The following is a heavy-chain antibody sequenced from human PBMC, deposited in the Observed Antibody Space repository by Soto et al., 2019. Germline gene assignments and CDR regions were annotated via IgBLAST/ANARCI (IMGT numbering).Heavy chain of an antibody. CDR3: ARASSGYHDDAFDI. J-gene: IGHJ3*02. CDR1: GGSISSYY. V-gene: IGHV4-59*01. Sequence: QVQLQESGPGLVKPSETLSLTCTVSGGSISSYYWSWIRQPPGKGLEWIGYIYYSGSTNYNPSLKRRVTISVDTSKNQFSLKLSSVTAADTAVYYCARASSGYHDDAFDIWGQGTMVTVSS. D-gene: IGHD3-22*01. CDR2: IYYSGST.